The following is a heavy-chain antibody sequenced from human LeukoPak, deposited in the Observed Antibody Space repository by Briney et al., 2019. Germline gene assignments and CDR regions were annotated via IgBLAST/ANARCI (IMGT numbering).Heavy chain of an antibody. V-gene: IGHV1-2*02. Sequence: ASVTVSCKASGYTFTGYYMHWVRQAPGQGLEWMGWINPNSGGTNYAQKFQGRVTMTRDTSISTAYMELSRLRSDDTAVYYCARVYSSSWYAIDYWGQGTLVTVSS. CDR3: ARVYSSSWYAIDY. J-gene: IGHJ4*02. CDR2: INPNSGGT. D-gene: IGHD6-13*01. CDR1: GYTFTGYY.